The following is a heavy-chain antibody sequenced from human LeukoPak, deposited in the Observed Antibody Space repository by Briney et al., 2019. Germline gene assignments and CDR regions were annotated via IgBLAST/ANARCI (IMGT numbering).Heavy chain of an antibody. CDR1: GYTFTIYY. CDR3: ARPYSSSSPWDWFDP. D-gene: IGHD6-6*01. Sequence: GASVKVSCKASGYTFTIYYMDWVRPAAGQGREWMGIINPSGGSTSYTQKFQGRLTMPRDTYTRTVYMEPSSLLSAHTAVYYCARPYSSSSPWDWFDPWGQGTLVTVSS. V-gene: IGHV1-46*01. J-gene: IGHJ5*02. CDR2: INPSGGST.